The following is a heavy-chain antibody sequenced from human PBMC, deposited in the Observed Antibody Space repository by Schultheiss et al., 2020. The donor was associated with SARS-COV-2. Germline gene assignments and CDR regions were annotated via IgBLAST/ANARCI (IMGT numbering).Heavy chain of an antibody. V-gene: IGHV3-74*03. Sequence: GGSLRLSCAASGFTFSSYAMSWVRQAPGKGLVWVSRINSDGSSTTYADSVKGRITISRDNAKNTAYLQMNSLKTEDTAVYYCTRPGALVGATYSWGQGTLVTVSS. D-gene: IGHD1-26*01. CDR3: TRPGALVGATYS. J-gene: IGHJ4*02. CDR1: GFTFSSYA. CDR2: INSDGSST.